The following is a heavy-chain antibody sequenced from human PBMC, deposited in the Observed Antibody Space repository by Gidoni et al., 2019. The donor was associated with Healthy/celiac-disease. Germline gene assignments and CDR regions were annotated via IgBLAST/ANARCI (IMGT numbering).Heavy chain of an antibody. J-gene: IGHJ1*01. V-gene: IGHV3-33*01. CDR1: GFTFSSYG. Sequence: QVQLVESGGGVVQPGRSLRLSCAASGFTFSSYGMHWVRQAPGKGLEWVAVIWYDGSNKYYADSVKGRFTISRDNSKNTLYLQMNSLRAEDTAVYYCARAAYYYDSSGFQHWGQGTLVTVSS. CDR3: ARAAYYYDSSGFQH. D-gene: IGHD3-22*01. CDR2: IWYDGSNK.